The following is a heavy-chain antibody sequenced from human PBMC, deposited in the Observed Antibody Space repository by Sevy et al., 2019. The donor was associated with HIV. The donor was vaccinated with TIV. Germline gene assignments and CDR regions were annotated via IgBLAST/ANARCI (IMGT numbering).Heavy chain of an antibody. CDR3: ARDLYSSGWRYYYYGMDV. V-gene: IGHV4-38-2*02. Sequence: SETLSLTCAVSGYSISSGYYWGWIRQPPGKGLEWIGSIYHSGSTYYNPSLKSRVTISVDTSKNQFSLKLSSVTAADTAVYYCARDLYSSGWRYYYYGMDVWGQGTTVTVSS. J-gene: IGHJ6*02. D-gene: IGHD6-19*01. CDR1: GYSISSGYY. CDR2: IYHSGST.